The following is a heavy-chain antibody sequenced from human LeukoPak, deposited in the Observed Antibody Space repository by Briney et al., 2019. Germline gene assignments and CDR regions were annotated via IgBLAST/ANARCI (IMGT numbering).Heavy chain of an antibody. V-gene: IGHV3-30*18. J-gene: IGHJ4*02. Sequence: GRSLRLSCAASGSTFSDYGMHWVRQAPGKGLEWVAVVSYDGTNEKYADPVKGRFTISRDNSKNTLSLQMNSLRADDTAVYYCAKDWANGDYIDHWGQGTLVTVSS. CDR3: AKDWANGDYIDH. CDR2: VSYDGTNE. CDR1: GSTFSDYG. D-gene: IGHD2-8*01.